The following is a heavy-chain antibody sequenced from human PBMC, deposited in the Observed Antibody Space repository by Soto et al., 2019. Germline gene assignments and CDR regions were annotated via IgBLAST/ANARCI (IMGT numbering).Heavy chain of an antibody. J-gene: IGHJ4*02. CDR1: GFTFSSYW. Sequence: GGSLRLSCAASGFTFSSYWMHWVRQAPGEGLVWVSRINSDGSSTSYADSVKGRFTISRDNAKNTLYLQMNSLRAEDTAVYYCARGYNTGWFFLDYWGQGTLVTVSS. V-gene: IGHV3-74*01. CDR2: INSDGSST. CDR3: ARGYNTGWFFLDY. D-gene: IGHD6-19*01.